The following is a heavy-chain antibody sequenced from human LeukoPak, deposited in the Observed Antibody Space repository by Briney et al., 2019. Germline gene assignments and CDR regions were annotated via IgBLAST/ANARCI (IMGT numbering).Heavy chain of an antibody. CDR3: ASVQYCSSTSCLEGALDP. V-gene: IGHV3-21*01. Sequence: GGSLRLSCVASGFTFSSYSMNWVRQAPGKGLEWVSSINSSSSYIYYADSVKGRFTISRDNAKNSLYLQMNSLRAEDTAVYYCASVQYCSSTSCLEGALDPWGQGTLVTVSS. CDR2: INSSSSYI. J-gene: IGHJ5*02. CDR1: GFTFSSYS. D-gene: IGHD2-2*01.